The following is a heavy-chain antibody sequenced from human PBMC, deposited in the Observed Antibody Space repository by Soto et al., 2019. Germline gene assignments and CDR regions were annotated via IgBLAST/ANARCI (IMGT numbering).Heavy chain of an antibody. CDR2: IDYSGST. V-gene: IGHV4-31*03. Sequence: QVQLQESGPGLVKPSQTLSLTCTVSGGSISSGGYYWSWIRQHPGKGLEWIGYIDYSGSTYYNPSLKSRVTISVDTSKNQFSLKLSSVTAADTAVYYCARDRSGSSVFYYYYMDVWGKGTTVTVSS. CDR1: GGSISSGGYY. J-gene: IGHJ6*03. D-gene: IGHD6-6*01. CDR3: ARDRSGSSVFYYYYMDV.